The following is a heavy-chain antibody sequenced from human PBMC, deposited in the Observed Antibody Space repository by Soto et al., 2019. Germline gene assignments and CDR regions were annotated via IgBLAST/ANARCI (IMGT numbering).Heavy chain of an antibody. Sequence: PGGSLRLSCAASGFSFSDYWMAWVRQATGKGLEWVSAIGTAGDTYYPDSVKGRFTISRENAKNSFYLQMNSLRAGDTAVYYCARVRGYSDGYYYYYMDVWGKGTTVTVSS. CDR3: ARVRGYSDGYYYYYMDV. CDR2: IGTAGDT. J-gene: IGHJ6*03. V-gene: IGHV3-13*01. CDR1: GFSFSDYW. D-gene: IGHD5-18*01.